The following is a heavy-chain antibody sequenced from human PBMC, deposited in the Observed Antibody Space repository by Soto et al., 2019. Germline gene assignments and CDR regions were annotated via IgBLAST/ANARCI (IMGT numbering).Heavy chain of an antibody. Sequence: PGGSLRLSCAASGFTFSDYYMSWIRQAAGKGVEWVSSMSSSSSYTNSADSVKGRSTIYRDNAKNSLSLQTNSPRADDKSVTYIVGSNRYYYYGMDVWGQVTTVTVSS. CDR2: MSSSSSYT. CDR3: VGSNRYYYYGMDV. V-gene: IGHV3-11*06. D-gene: IGHD2-15*01. CDR1: GFTFSDYY. J-gene: IGHJ6*02.